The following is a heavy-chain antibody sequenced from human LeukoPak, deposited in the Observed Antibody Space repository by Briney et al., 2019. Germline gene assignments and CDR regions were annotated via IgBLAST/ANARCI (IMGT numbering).Heavy chain of an antibody. CDR1: GYTFTSYG. D-gene: IGHD3-16*01. V-gene: IGHV1-18*01. CDR2: ISAYNGNT. Sequence: ASVKVSCKASGYTFTSYGISWVRQAPGQGLEWMGWISAYNGNTNYAQKLQGRVTMTTDASTSTAYMELRSLRSDDTAVYYCARDMRGEDAFDIWGQGTMVTVSS. J-gene: IGHJ3*02. CDR3: ARDMRGEDAFDI.